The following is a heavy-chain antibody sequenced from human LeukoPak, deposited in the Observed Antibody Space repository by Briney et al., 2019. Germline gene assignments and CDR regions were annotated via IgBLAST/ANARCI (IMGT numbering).Heavy chain of an antibody. CDR3: ARRSGGYYDI. D-gene: IGHD1-26*01. CDR2: IYYSGST. Sequence: SETLSLTCTVSGGSLSSSSYYWGWIRQPPGKGLEWIGSIYYSGSTYYNPSLKSRVTISVDTSKNQFSLKLRSVTAADTAVYYCARRSGGYYDIWGQGTLVTVSS. J-gene: IGHJ4*02. V-gene: IGHV4-39*01. CDR1: GGSLSSSSYY.